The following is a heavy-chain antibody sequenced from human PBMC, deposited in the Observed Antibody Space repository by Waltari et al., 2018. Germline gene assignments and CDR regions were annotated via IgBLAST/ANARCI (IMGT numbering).Heavy chain of an antibody. CDR3: ARRERYCSSTSCYASYFDY. J-gene: IGHJ4*02. CDR1: GYSISSGYY. CDR2: IYYSGST. V-gene: IGHV4-38-2*01. Sequence: QVQLQESGPGLVKPSETLSLTCAVSGYSISSGYYWGWIRQPPGKGLEWIGSIYYSGSTYYNPSLKSRVTISVDTSKNQFSLKLSSVTAADTAVYYCARRERYCSSTSCYASYFDYWGQGTLVTVSS. D-gene: IGHD2-2*01.